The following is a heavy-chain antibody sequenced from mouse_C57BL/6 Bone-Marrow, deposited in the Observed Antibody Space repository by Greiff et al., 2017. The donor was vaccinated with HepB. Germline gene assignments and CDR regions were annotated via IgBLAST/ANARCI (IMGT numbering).Heavy chain of an antibody. CDR3: ARERLRDFDY. V-gene: IGHV5-4*01. CDR2: ISDGGSYT. Sequence: EVQVVESGGGLVKPGGSLKLSCAASGFTFSSYAMSWVRQTPEKRLEWVATISDGGSYTYYPDNVKGRFTISRDNAKNNLYLQMSHLKSEDTAMYYCARERLRDFDYWSQGTTLTVSS. CDR1: GFTFSSYA. D-gene: IGHD1-1*01. J-gene: IGHJ2*01.